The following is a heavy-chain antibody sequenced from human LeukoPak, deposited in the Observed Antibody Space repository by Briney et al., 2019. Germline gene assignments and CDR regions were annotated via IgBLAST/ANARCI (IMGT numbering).Heavy chain of an antibody. V-gene: IGHV4-39*01. J-gene: IGHJ4*02. Sequence: SETLSLTCTVSGGSISSSSYYWGWIRQPPGKGLEWIGSIYSGGSTYYNPSLKSRVTISVDTSKNQFSLKVSSVIAADTAAYYCARQQIAAPRFDDWGQGTLATVSS. D-gene: IGHD6-13*01. CDR1: GGSISSSSYY. CDR2: IYSGGST. CDR3: ARQQIAAPRFDD.